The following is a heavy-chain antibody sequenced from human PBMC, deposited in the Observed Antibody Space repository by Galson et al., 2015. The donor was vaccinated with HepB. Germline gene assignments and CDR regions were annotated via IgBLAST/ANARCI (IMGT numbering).Heavy chain of an antibody. J-gene: IGHJ4*02. D-gene: IGHD2-21*02. CDR2: ITDTGSGT. V-gene: IGHV3-23*01. CDR1: GFTFSSNA. Sequence: SLRLSCAASGFTFSSNAMSWFRQAPGKGPEWISHITDTGSGTYYAGSVKGRFTASRDNSKSPLFLQMTRMRPDDTAIYYCVKDDSDRDDCWGQGPLFPVSS. CDR3: VKDDSDRDDC.